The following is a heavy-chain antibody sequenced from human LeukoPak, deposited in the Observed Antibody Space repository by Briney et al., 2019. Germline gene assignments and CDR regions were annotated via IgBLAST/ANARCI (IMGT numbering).Heavy chain of an antibody. D-gene: IGHD4-23*01. CDR3: ASRVYGGNDY. J-gene: IGHJ4*02. V-gene: IGHV4-34*01. CDR1: GGSISSYY. Sequence: SETLSLTCTVSGGSISSYYWSWIRQPAGKGLEWIGEINHSGSTNYNPSLKSRVTISVDTSKNQFSLKLSSVTAADTAVYYCASRVYGGNDYWGQGTLVTVSS. CDR2: INHSGST.